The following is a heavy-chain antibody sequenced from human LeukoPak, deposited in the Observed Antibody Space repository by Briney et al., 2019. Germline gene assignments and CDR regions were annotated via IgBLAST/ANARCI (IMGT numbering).Heavy chain of an antibody. D-gene: IGHD6-13*01. V-gene: IGHV6-1*01. CDR1: GDSVFSNSAT. CDR2: TYYTSTWYN. Sequence: SQTLSLTCAISGDSVFSNSATWNWIRQSPSRGLEWLGRTYYTSTWYNDYAVSVKSRITINADTSKNHLSLHLNSVTPEDTAVYFCARGKIGAAGTFVYWGQGTLVTVSS. J-gene: IGHJ4*02. CDR3: ARGKIGAAGTFVY.